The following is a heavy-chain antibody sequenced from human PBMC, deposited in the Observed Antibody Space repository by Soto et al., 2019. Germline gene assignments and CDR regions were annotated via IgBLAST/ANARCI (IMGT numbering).Heavy chain of an antibody. J-gene: IGHJ4*02. V-gene: IGHV4-59*01. CDR2: IYDGGSA. Sequence: QVRLQESGPGLVEPSETLSLSCTVSGGSISSYFWSWIRRPPGKGLEWIGYIYDGGSAKYNPSLKSRVTISIDTSKNQFSLKLNSVTTADTAVYYCARGRDGYNYDFDYWGQGTLVTVSS. D-gene: IGHD5-12*01. CDR1: GGSISSYF. CDR3: ARGRDGYNYDFDY.